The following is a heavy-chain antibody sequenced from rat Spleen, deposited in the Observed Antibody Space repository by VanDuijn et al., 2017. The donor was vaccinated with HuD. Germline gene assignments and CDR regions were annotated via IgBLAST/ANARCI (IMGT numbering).Heavy chain of an antibody. CDR1: GFTFNNYW. CDR2: ITNTGGSI. D-gene: IGHD4-2*01. J-gene: IGHJ2*01. CDR3: ATQGNWKPYYFDY. V-gene: IGHV5-31*01. Sequence: EVQLVESGGGLVQPGRSLKLSCVASGFTFNNYWMTWIRPAPGKGLEWVASITNTGGSIHYPDSVRGRFTLSRDNARSTLYLQMDSLRSEDTATYYCATQGNWKPYYFDYWGQGVMVTVSS.